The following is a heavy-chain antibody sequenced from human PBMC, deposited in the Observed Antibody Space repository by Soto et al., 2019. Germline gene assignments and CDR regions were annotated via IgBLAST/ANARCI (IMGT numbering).Heavy chain of an antibody. Sequence: GSLRLSCAASGFTFSSYAMTWVRQAPGKVLEWVSGISGSGATTSYADSVKGRFTVSRDNSKNTLYLQMNSLRVEDTAVYHCAKLRFLEWELHYGGRGTLVPVSS. V-gene: IGHV3-23*01. D-gene: IGHD3-3*01. CDR1: GFTFSSYA. CDR3: AKLRFLEWELHY. CDR2: ISGSGATT. J-gene: IGHJ4*02.